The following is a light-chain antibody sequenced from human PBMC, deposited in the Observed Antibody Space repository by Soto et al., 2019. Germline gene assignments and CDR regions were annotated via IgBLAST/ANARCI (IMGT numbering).Light chain of an antibody. J-gene: IGKJ4*01. Sequence: DIQMTQSPSSLSASVGDRVTITCRASQGIFNYLAWYQQKPGKVPKLLIYAASTLQSGVPSRFSGSGSGTDFTLTISSLQPEDVATYYCQQSYSTPLTFGGGTKVEIK. V-gene: IGKV1-27*01. CDR2: AAS. CDR3: QQSYSTPLT. CDR1: QGIFNY.